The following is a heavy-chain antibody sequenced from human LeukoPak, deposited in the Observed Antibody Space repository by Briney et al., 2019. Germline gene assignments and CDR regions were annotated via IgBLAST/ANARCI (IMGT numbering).Heavy chain of an antibody. D-gene: IGHD4-17*01. Sequence: GGSLRLSCSVSGFTFSSYSMNWVRQAPGKGLQWVSSISGGGSYIFYADSVEGRFSVSRDIAKNSVFLQMNSLRAGDTAVYYCARGLGDYDAFDVWGHGTRVTVAS. J-gene: IGHJ3*01. CDR2: ISGGGSYI. CDR3: ARGLGDYDAFDV. V-gene: IGHV3-21*01. CDR1: GFTFSSYS.